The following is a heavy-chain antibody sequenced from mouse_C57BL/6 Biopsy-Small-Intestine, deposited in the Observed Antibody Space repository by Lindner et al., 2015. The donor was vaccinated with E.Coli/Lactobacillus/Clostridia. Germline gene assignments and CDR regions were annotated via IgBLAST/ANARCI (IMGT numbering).Heavy chain of an antibody. J-gene: IGHJ1*03. D-gene: IGHD2-1*01. CDR2: IYPGDGDT. CDR1: GYAFSSSW. Sequence: VQLQESGPELVKPGASVKISCKASGYAFSSSWMNWVRQRPGKGLEWIGRIYPGDGDTNYNGKFKGKASLTADKSSNTAYMQLSSLTSEDSAVYFCARSAYGNYGYFDVWGTGTTVPSPQ. V-gene: IGHV1-82*01. CDR3: ARSAYGNYGYFDV.